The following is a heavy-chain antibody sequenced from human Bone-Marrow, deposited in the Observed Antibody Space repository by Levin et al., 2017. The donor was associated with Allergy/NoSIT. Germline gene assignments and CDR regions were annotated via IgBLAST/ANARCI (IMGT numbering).Heavy chain of an antibody. CDR3: ARSNTYYHYMDI. Sequence: GGSLRLSCTASGFFFSDYYMSWVRQAPGKGLEWVSFIHPASLYISYADSVKGRFTVSRDNGKSSVSLQMDSLRAEDTAVYYCARSNTYYHYMDIWGAGTTVTVSS. J-gene: IGHJ6*03. CDR1: GFFFSDYY. V-gene: IGHV3-11*06. D-gene: IGHD2/OR15-2a*01. CDR2: IHPASLYI.